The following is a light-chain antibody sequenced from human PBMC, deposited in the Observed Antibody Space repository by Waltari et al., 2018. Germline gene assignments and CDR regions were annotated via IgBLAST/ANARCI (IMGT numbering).Light chain of an antibody. J-gene: IGLJ1*01. CDR3: CSYAVTSSSYV. Sequence: QSVLTQPPSVSGSPGHSVTISCTGTSSDVGGYDFVSWYQQDPGKAPKLLIFDVTKRPSGGPSRSSASKSGNTASRTISGLPAEDEAYYYCCSYAVTSSSYVFGGGTKVIV. CDR1: SSDVGGYDF. CDR2: DVT. V-gene: IGLV2-11*01.